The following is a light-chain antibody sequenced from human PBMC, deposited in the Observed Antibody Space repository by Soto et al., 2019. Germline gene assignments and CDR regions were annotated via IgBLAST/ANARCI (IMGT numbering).Light chain of an antibody. CDR1: SSDFGGYKY. CDR3: SSYAGSDNYV. J-gene: IGLJ1*01. CDR2: AVN. V-gene: IGLV2-8*01. Sequence: QSVLTQPRSASGSPGQSVTISCTGTSSDFGGYKYVSWYQQYPGKAPKLMIYAVNKRPSGVPDRFSASKSGNTASLTVSRLQAEDEADYYCSSYAGSDNYVFRPGTTVTVL.